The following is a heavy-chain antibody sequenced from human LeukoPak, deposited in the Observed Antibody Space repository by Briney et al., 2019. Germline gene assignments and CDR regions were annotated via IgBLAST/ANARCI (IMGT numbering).Heavy chain of an antibody. D-gene: IGHD3-22*01. Sequence: PTETLSLTCTVSGDSIRSYDGSWIRQPPGKGREWSGYIYYSGSTNYKPSLKSRVNISEDTSKNLCALELSSVTAAATAVFFCARGPYSYDSSGAFDVWGQGTMVTVSS. CDR2: IYYSGST. J-gene: IGHJ3*01. CDR1: GDSIRSYD. V-gene: IGHV4-59*08. CDR3: ARGPYSYDSSGAFDV.